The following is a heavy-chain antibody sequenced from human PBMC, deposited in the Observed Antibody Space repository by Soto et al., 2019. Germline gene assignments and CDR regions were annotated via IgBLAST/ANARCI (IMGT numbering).Heavy chain of an antibody. CDR3: ARASGPGFKRYCSSNSCYGYYYDYMDL. Sequence: QVQLVQAGAEVKKPGASVKVSCKASGYTFTSYDINWVRQATGQGLEWMGWMNPNSGNTGYARKFQGRVTMTRNTPVSTADLGLSSLRSEDRAVYYCARASGPGFKRYCSSNSCYGYYYDYMDLWGKGTTVTVSS. CDR1: GYTFTSYD. J-gene: IGHJ6*03. V-gene: IGHV1-8*01. D-gene: IGHD2-2*01. CDR2: MNPNSGNT.